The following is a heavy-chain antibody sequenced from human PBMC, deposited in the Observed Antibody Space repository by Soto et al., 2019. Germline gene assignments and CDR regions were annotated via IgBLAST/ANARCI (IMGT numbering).Heavy chain of an antibody. CDR1: GGSVSSGSYY. D-gene: IGHD4-17*01. V-gene: IGHV4-61*01. Sequence: SETLSLTCTVSGGSVSSGSYYWSWIRQPPEKGLEWIGYIYYSGSTNYNPSLKSRVTISVDTSKNQFSLKLSSVTAADTAVYYCARDQSHDYGGNSVFDYWGQGTLVTVSS. CDR2: IYYSGST. CDR3: ARDQSHDYGGNSVFDY. J-gene: IGHJ4*02.